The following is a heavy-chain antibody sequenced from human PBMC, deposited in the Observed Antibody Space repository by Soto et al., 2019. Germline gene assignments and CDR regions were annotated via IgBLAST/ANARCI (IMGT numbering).Heavy chain of an antibody. V-gene: IGHV1-8*02. J-gene: IGHJ3*01. CDR3: ARGLCTGGTCYGLTVDF. CDR2: MSPCSGNT. Sequence: GASVKVSWKAAGGTFSSYTINWGRHVPGQGYEWMGWMSPCSGNTGSAQKFQGRVSLTRNTSINTSYMELSSLTSDDTAVYYCARGLCTGGTCYGLTVDFWGQGTTVT. D-gene: IGHD2-15*01. CDR1: GGTFSSYT.